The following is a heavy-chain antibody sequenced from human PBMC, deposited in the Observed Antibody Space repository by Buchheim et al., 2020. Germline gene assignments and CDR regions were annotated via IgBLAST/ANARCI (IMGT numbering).Heavy chain of an antibody. J-gene: IGHJ4*02. Sequence: EVQLFESGGGLVQPGESLRLSCAASGFTFSSYAMSWVRQAPGSGLEWFSVISGGGDITYTAASVKGRFTFSRDNSKNSLYLQMNSLRVEDTAVYYCATGYSSGWSRGYNYWGQGTL. CDR2: ISGGGDIT. CDR3: ATGYSSGWSRGYNY. CDR1: GFTFSSYA. D-gene: IGHD6-19*01. V-gene: IGHV3-23*01.